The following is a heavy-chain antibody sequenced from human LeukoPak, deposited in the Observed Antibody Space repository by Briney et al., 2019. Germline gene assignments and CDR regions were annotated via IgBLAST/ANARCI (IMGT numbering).Heavy chain of an antibody. Sequence: GGSLRLSCAASGFTFSSYSMSWVRQAPGKGLEWVSAISGSGGSTYYADSVKGRFTISRDNSKNTLYLQMNSLRAEDTAVYYCAKAVDGSGSYYYYYYMDVWGKGTTVTVSS. V-gene: IGHV3-23*01. CDR2: ISGSGGST. D-gene: IGHD3-10*01. CDR1: GFTFSSYS. CDR3: AKAVDGSGSYYYYYYMDV. J-gene: IGHJ6*03.